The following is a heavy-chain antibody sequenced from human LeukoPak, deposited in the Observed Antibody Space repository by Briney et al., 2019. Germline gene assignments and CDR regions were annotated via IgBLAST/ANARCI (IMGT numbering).Heavy chain of an antibody. CDR1: GFTFSDHG. D-gene: IGHD1-26*01. CDR2: ISSNGSPI. Sequence: GGSLRLSCAASGFTFSDHGMQWVRQAPGKGLEWVSYISSNGSPIFYADSVKGRFTISRDNARNSLYLQMNSLRDEDTAFYYCARVTGDFDCWGQGSLVSVSS. J-gene: IGHJ4*02. V-gene: IGHV3-48*03. CDR3: ARVTGDFDC.